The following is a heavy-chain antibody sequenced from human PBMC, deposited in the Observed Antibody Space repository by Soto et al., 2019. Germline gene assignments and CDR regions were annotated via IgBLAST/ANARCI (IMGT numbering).Heavy chain of an antibody. CDR3: AKDQEPFPLYYYYGMDV. J-gene: IGHJ6*02. CDR1: GFTFSSYA. CDR2: ISGSGGST. D-gene: IGHD1-1*01. Sequence: PGGSLRLSCAASGFTFSSYAMSWVRQAPGKGLEWVSAISGSGGSTYYADSVKGRFTISRDNSKNTLYLQMNSLRAEDTAVYYCAKDQEPFPLYYYYGMDVWGQGTTVTVSS. V-gene: IGHV3-23*01.